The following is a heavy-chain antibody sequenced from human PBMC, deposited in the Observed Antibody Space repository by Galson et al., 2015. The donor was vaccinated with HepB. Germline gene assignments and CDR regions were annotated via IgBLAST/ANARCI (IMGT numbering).Heavy chain of an antibody. CDR2: ISYDGSNK. D-gene: IGHD2-2*01. J-gene: IGHJ3*02. Sequence: SLRLSCAASGFTFSSYAMHWVRQAPGKGLEWVAVISYDGSNKYYADSVKGRFTISRDNSKNTLYLQMNSLRAEDTAVYYCAREGIGYCSSTSCSHDAFDIWGQGTMVTVSS. CDR1: GFTFSSYA. V-gene: IGHV3-30-3*01. CDR3: AREGIGYCSSTSCSHDAFDI.